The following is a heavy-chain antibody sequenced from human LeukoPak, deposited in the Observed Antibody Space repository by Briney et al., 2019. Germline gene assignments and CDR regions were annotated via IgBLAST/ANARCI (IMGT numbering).Heavy chain of an antibody. CDR1: GFTFSNAW. J-gene: IGHJ6*03. CDR3: ARDPYSGTYGDTYYYYMDV. CDR2: ITSSSTYT. D-gene: IGHD1-26*01. Sequence: GGSLRLSCAASGFTFSNAWMSWVRQAPGKGLEWVSSITSSSTYTFYADSVKGRFTISRDNARNSLYLQMNSLRAEDTAVYYCARDPYSGTYGDTYYYYMDVWGKGTTVTISS. V-gene: IGHV3-21*01.